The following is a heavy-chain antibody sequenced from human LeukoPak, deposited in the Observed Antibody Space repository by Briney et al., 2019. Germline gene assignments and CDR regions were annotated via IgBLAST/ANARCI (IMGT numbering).Heavy chain of an antibody. V-gene: IGHV4-59*12. D-gene: IGHD3-10*01. Sequence: SETLSLTCTVSGGSISSYYWSWIRQPPGKGLEWIGYIYYSGSTYYNPSLKSRVTISVDRSKNQFSLKLSSVTAADTAVYYCARGGGLYYYGSGSYFNWFDPWGQGTLVTVSS. CDR3: ARGGGLYYYGSGSYFNWFDP. CDR1: GGSISSYY. J-gene: IGHJ5*02. CDR2: IYYSGST.